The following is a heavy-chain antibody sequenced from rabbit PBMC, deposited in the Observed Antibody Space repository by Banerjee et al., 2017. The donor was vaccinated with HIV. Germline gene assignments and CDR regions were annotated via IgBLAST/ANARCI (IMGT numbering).Heavy chain of an antibody. D-gene: IGHD6-1*01. J-gene: IGHJ4*01. CDR1: GFSFSSSIW. CDR3: WRDWNSAGYADL. Sequence: QEQLEESGGDLVKPEGSLTLTCTASGFSFSSSIWICWVRQAPGKGLEWIGCIYTGSSGTTYYASWAKGRFTISKTSSTTVTLQMTSLTAADTATYFCWRDWNSAGYADLWGPGTLVTVS. V-gene: IGHV1S45*01. CDR2: IYTGSSGTT.